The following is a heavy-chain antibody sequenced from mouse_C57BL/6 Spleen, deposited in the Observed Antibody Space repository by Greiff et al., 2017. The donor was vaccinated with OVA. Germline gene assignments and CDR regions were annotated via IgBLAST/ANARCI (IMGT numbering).Heavy chain of an antibody. J-gene: IGHJ4*01. CDR2: IYPGDGDT. CDR3: ARYGTTVEYAMDY. D-gene: IGHD1-1*01. V-gene: IGHV1-80*01. CDR1: GYAFSSYW. Sequence: VKLQESGAELVKPGASVKISCKASGYAFSSYWMNWVKQRPGKGLEWIGQIYPGDGDTNYNGKFKGKATLTADKSSSTAYMQLSSLTSEDSAVYFGARYGTTVEYAMDYWGQGTSVTVSS.